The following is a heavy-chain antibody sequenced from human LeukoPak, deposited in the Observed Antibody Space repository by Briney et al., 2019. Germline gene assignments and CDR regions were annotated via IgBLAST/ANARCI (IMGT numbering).Heavy chain of an antibody. J-gene: IGHJ4*02. CDR2: IYYSGST. CDR1: GGSISSSSYY. D-gene: IGHD4-11*01. CDR3: ATLNIRMTTVTTSYFDY. V-gene: IGHV4-61*05. Sequence: SETLSLTCTVSGGSISSSSYYWGWIRQPPGKGLEWIGYIYYSGSTNYNPSLKSRVTISVDTSKNQFSLKLSSVTAADTAVYYCATLNIRMTTVTTSYFDYWGQGTLVTVSS.